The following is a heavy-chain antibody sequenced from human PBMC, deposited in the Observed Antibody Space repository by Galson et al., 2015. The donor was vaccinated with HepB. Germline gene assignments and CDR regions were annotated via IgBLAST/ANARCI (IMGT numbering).Heavy chain of an antibody. Sequence: LSLTCTVSGGSISSGGYYWSWIRQHPGKGLEWIGYIYYSGSTYYNPSLKSRVTISVDTSKNQFSLKLSSVTAADTAVYYCARDVRYGDYLGYWGQGTLVTVSS. CDR3: ARDVRYGDYLGY. CDR1: GGSISSGGYY. D-gene: IGHD4-17*01. V-gene: IGHV4-31*03. J-gene: IGHJ4*02. CDR2: IYYSGST.